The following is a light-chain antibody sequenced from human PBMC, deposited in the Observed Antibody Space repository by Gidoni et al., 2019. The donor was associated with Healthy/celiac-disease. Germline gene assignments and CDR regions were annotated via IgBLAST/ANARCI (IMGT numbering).Light chain of an antibody. V-gene: IGKV3-20*01. CDR2: GAS. Sequence: IGLTPPPGALSLSPRESATLSCRASQSVSSSYLAWYQQKPGQAPRLLIYGASSRATGIPDRFSGSGSGTDFTLTISRLESEDFAVYYCQQYDSSPLTFGGGTKVEIK. CDR3: QQYDSSPLT. CDR1: QSVSSSY. J-gene: IGKJ4*01.